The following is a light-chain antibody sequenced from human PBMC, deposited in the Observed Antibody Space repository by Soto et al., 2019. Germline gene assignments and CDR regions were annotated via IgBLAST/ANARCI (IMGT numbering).Light chain of an antibody. CDR3: QQSYSTPRP. CDR2: AAS. J-gene: IGKJ1*01. Sequence: DIQMTQSPSSLSASVGDRVTITCRASQSISTYLNWYQQKPGKAPKVLIYAASSLQSGVPSRFSGRGSGTDFTLTISSLQPEDFAIYYCQQSYSTPRPFGQGTKVEVK. V-gene: IGKV1-39*01. CDR1: QSISTY.